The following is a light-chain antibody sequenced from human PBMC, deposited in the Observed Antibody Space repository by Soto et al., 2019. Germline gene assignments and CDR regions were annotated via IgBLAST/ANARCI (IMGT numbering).Light chain of an antibody. J-gene: IGKJ2*01. Sequence: DIQMTQSPSTLSASVGDRVTITCRASQSISSWLAWYRQNPGKAPKLLIYKASTLESGVPSRFSGSGSGTEFTLTISSLQPDDFATYYCQQYNSYPYTFGQGTKVDIK. CDR3: QQYNSYPYT. CDR1: QSISSW. CDR2: KAS. V-gene: IGKV1-5*03.